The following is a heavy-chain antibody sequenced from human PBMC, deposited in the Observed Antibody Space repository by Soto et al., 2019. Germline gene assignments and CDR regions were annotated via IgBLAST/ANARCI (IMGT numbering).Heavy chain of an antibody. CDR1: GYTFRNYG. V-gene: IGHV1-18*01. Sequence: QVQLVQSGAEVRKPGASVTISCKASGYTFRNYGITWVRQAPGQGLEWMGWISAYNGDTKYAEKVQGRLTMTTDTSTSTAYMVLRSLRSDDTAVYYCARDNGGLAAPGTDWFDPWGQGTLVTVSS. D-gene: IGHD6-13*01. J-gene: IGHJ5*02. CDR3: ARDNGGLAAPGTDWFDP. CDR2: ISAYNGDT.